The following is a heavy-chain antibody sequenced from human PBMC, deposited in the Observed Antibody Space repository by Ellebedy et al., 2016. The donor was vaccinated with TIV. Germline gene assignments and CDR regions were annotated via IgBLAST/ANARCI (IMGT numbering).Heavy chain of an antibody. CDR3: AKEEGFDY. CDR1: GFTFSSYS. V-gene: IGHV3-23*01. Sequence: GESLKISXAASGFTFSSYSMNWVRQAPGKGLEWVSAISGSGGSTYYADSVKGRFTISRDNSKNTLYLQMNSLRAEDTAVYYCAKEEGFDYWGQGTLVTVSS. CDR2: ISGSGGST. J-gene: IGHJ4*02.